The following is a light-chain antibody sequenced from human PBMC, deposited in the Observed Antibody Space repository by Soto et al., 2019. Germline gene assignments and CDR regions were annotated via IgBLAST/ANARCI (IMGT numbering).Light chain of an antibody. CDR3: QQYDNLPYT. CDR2: DAS. V-gene: IGKV1-33*01. Sequence: DIRMTQSPSSLSASVGDRVTITCQASQDISNYLNWYQQKPGKAPKLLIYDASNLETGVPSRFSGSGSGTDFTFTISSLQPEDIATYYCQQYDNLPYTFGQGTKLEIK. CDR1: QDISNY. J-gene: IGKJ2*01.